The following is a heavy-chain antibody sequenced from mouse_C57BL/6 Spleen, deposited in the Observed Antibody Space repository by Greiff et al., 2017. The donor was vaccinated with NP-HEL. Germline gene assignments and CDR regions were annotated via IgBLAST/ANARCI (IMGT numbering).Heavy chain of an antibody. CDR2: ISSGGSYT. CDR3: ARQGWDEGFAD. D-gene: IGHD4-1*01. CDR1: GFTFSSYG. V-gene: IGHV5-6*01. J-gene: IGHJ3*01. Sequence: EVQVVESGGDLVKPGGSLKLSCAASGFTFSSYGMSWVRQTPDKRLEWVATISSGGSYTYYPDSVKGRFTISRDNAKNTLYLQMSSLKSEDTAMYYCARQGWDEGFADWGQGTLVTVSA.